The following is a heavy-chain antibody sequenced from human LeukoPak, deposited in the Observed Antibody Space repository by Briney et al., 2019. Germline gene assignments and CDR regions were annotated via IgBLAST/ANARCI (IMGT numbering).Heavy chain of an antibody. Sequence: GASVKVSCKASGYTFTSYYMHWVRQAPGQGLEWMGIINPSGGSTSYAQKFQGRVTMSRDTSTSTVYMELSSLRSEDTAVYYCARAVYCSGGSCYSAYYFDYWGQGTLVTVSP. CDR3: ARAVYCSGGSCYSAYYFDY. D-gene: IGHD2-15*01. J-gene: IGHJ4*02. V-gene: IGHV1-46*01. CDR1: GYTFTSYY. CDR2: INPSGGST.